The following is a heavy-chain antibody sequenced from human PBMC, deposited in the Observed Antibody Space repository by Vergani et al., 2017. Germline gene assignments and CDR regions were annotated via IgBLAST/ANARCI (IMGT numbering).Heavy chain of an antibody. CDR3: AREIPSSSSSFYYYYMDV. D-gene: IGHD6-6*01. V-gene: IGHV1-69*01. Sequence: QVQLVQSGAEVKKPGSSVKVSCKASGGTFSSYASSWVRQAPGQGLEWMGGIIPIFGTANYAQKFQGRVTITADESTSTAYMELSSLRSEDTAVYYCAREIPSSSSSFYYYYMDVWGKGTTVTVSS. J-gene: IGHJ6*03. CDR1: GGTFSSYA. CDR2: IIPIFGTA.